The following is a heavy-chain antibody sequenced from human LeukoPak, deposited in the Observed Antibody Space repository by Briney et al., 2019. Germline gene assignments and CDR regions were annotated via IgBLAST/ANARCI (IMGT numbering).Heavy chain of an antibody. CDR3: ARSYYSSSCPDY. CDR2: IFPSGGEI. D-gene: IGHD6-13*01. CDR1: GFTFSTFA. Sequence: GGSLRLSCAASGFTFSTFAMIWVRQPPGKGLEWVSSIFPSGGEIHYADSVRGRFTISRDNAKNSLYLQMNSLRAEDTAVYYCARSYYSSSCPDYWGQGTLVTVSS. J-gene: IGHJ4*02. V-gene: IGHV3-21*01.